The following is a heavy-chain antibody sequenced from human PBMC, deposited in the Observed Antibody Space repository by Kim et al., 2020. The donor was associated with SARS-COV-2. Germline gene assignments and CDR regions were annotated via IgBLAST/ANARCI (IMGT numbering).Heavy chain of an antibody. V-gene: IGHV1-69*04. D-gene: IGHD6-13*01. CDR1: GGTFSSYA. Sequence: SVKVSCKASGGTFSSYAISWVRQAPGQGLEWMGRIIPILGIANYAQKFQGRVTITADKSTSTAYMELSSLRSEDTAVYYCARSPLAAAGDYYYYYGMDVWGQGTTVTVSS. CDR3: ARSPLAAAGDYYYYYGMDV. CDR2: IIPILGIA. J-gene: IGHJ6*02.